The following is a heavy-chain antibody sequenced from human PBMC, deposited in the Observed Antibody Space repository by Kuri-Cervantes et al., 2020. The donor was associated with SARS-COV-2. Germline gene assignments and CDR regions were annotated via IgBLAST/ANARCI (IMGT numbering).Heavy chain of an antibody. Sequence: GGSLRLSCKGSGYSFTSYWIGWERQMPGKGLEWMGIIYPGDSDTRYSPSFQGQVTISADKSISTAYLQWSSLKASDTAMYYCATQLGGVEYSSSGSGAFDIWGQGTMVTVSS. D-gene: IGHD6-6*01. J-gene: IGHJ3*02. CDR1: GYSFTSYW. V-gene: IGHV5-51*01. CDR2: IYPGDSDT. CDR3: ATQLGGVEYSSSGSGAFDI.